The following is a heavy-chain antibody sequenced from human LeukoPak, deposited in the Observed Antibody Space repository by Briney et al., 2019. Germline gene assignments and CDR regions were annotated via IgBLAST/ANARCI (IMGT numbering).Heavy chain of an antibody. CDR3: ARHPYCTNGVCYDDWFDP. V-gene: IGHV5-51*01. J-gene: IGHJ5*02. CDR1: GYSFTSYW. D-gene: IGHD2-8*01. Sequence: GESLKISRKGSGYSFTSYWIGWVRQMPGKGLEWMGIIYPGDSDTRYSPSFQGQVTISADKSISTAYLQWSSLKASDTAMYYCARHPYCTNGVCYDDWFDPWGQGTLVTVSS. CDR2: IYPGDSDT.